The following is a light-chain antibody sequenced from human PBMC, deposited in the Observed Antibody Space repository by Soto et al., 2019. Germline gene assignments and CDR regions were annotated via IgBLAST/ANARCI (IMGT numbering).Light chain of an antibody. V-gene: IGKV1-39*01. J-gene: IGKJ1*01. CDR3: QQSYNSPQT. CDR1: HTIMTY. CDR2: AAS. Sequence: DIQMNQSPSSLSASVGAEVTITCRASHTIMTYLNWYQLKPGKPPRLLIYAASSLQSGVPSRFSGCGSGTDFTLTINSLQSEDFATYSCQQSYNSPQTFGQGTKVEIK.